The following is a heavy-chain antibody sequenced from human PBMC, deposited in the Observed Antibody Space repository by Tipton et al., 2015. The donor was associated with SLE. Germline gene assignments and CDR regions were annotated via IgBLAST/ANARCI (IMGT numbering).Heavy chain of an antibody. D-gene: IGHD3-22*01. CDR2: IHHSGST. J-gene: IGHJ4*02. Sequence: GSLRLSCAVSGGSISSSNWWIWVRQPPGKGLEYIGEIHHSGSTNYNSSLKSRVTMPVDKSKSQFSLKLSSVTAADTAVYYCARDSYDSSGYFDQWGQGTLVTVSS. CDR3: ARDSYDSSGYFDQ. V-gene: IGHV4-4*02. CDR1: GGSISSSNW.